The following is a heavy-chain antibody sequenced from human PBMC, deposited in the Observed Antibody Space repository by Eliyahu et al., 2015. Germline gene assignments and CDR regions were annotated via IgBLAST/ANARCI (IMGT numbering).Heavy chain of an antibody. D-gene: IGHD3-22*01. Sequence: EMQLLESGGGLVQPGGSLRLSCEASGXVPGXXFAIXAVSWVRQXPGRGLEWVSSISGSGATSDYADSLQGRFTVSRDNKRNTLYLEMKSLRAEDTALYYCVKGASSGALDYFDLWGSGTLVTVSS. CDR2: ISGSGATS. J-gene: IGHJ2*01. CDR3: VKGASSGALDYFDL. V-gene: IGHV3-23*01. CDR1: GXVPGXXFAIXA.